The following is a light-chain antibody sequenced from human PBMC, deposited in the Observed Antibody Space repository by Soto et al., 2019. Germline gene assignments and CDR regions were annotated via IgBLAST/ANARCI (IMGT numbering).Light chain of an antibody. V-gene: IGKV3-11*01. CDR3: QQRSNWPIT. CDR2: DAS. J-gene: IGKJ5*01. Sequence: EIVLTQSPATLSLSPGERATLSCRASQSVSSFLDWYQQKPGQAPRLLIYDASNRATGIPARFSGSGSGTDFTLTISSLEPEDFAAYYCQQRSNWPITFGQGTRLEIK. CDR1: QSVSSF.